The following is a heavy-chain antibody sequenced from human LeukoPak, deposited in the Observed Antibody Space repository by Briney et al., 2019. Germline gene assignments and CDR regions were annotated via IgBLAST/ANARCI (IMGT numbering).Heavy chain of an antibody. J-gene: IGHJ5*02. CDR1: GYTFTSYD. V-gene: IGHV1-69*05. CDR3: ARVPPPLQQTEYNWFDP. Sequence: SVKVSCKASGYTFTSYDINWVRQAPGQGLEWMGGIIPIFGTANYAQKFQGRVTITTDESTSTAYMELSSLRSEDTAVYYCARVPPPLQQTEYNWFDPWGQGTLVTVSS. CDR2: IIPIFGTA. D-gene: IGHD6-13*01.